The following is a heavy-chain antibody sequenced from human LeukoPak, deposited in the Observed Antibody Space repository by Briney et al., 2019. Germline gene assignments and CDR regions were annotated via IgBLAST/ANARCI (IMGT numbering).Heavy chain of an antibody. J-gene: IGHJ4*02. D-gene: IGHD1-7*01. Sequence: GSLRLSCAASGFTFSSYSMNWVRQAPGKGLEWVSSISSSSSYIYYADSVKGRFTISRDNAKYSLYLQMNSLRAEDTAVYYCAREFWNYALDYWGQGTLVTVSS. CDR2: ISSSSSYI. CDR3: AREFWNYALDY. CDR1: GFTFSSYS. V-gene: IGHV3-21*01.